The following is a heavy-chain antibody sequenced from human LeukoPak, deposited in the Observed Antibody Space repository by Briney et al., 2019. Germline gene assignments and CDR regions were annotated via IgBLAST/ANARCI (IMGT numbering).Heavy chain of an antibody. J-gene: IGHJ4*02. D-gene: IGHD1-26*01. Sequence: PSETLSLTCTVSGGSISSYYWSWIRQPPGKGLEWIGYLYYSGSTYNPSLKSRVTISVDTSKNQFSLKVSSATAADTAVYYCARHGGSYSLDYWGQGTLVTVSS. CDR2: LYYSGST. CDR1: GGSISSYY. V-gene: IGHV4-59*08. CDR3: ARHGGSYSLDY.